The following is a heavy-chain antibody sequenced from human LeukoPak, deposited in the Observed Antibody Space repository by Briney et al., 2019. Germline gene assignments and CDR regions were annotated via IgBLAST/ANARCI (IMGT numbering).Heavy chain of an antibody. CDR1: GGFISSYY. D-gene: IGHD6-13*01. CDR2: IYTSGST. CDR3: VRGRTALQLAPGYYYYMDV. Sequence: SETLSLTCTVSGGFISSYYWSWIRQPPGKGLEWIGYIYTSGSTNYNPSLKSRVTISVDTSKNQFSLKLSSVTAADTAVYYCVRGRTALQLAPGYYYYMDVWGKGTTVTVSS. J-gene: IGHJ6*03. V-gene: IGHV4-4*09.